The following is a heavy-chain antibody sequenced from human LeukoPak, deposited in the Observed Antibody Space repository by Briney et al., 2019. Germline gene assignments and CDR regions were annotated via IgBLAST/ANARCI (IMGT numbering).Heavy chain of an antibody. V-gene: IGHV3-23*01. CDR3: AKDLSSAVAGY. J-gene: IGHJ4*02. D-gene: IGHD6-19*01. CDR1: GFTFTTYA. CDR2: ISGIGATT. Sequence: GGSLRLSCVASGFTFTTYAMSWVRQAPGKGLEWVSVISGIGATTYYADSVKGRFTISRDSSKNTLYLQMNSLRADDTAVYYCAKDLSSAVAGYWGQGTLVTVSS.